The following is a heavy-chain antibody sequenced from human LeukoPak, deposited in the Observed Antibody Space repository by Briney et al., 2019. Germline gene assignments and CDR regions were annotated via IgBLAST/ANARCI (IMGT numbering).Heavy chain of an antibody. CDR2: IYYSGSA. J-gene: IGHJ3*02. CDR3: ARRPTAAAGTLMGAFDI. D-gene: IGHD6-13*01. Sequence: NPSETLSLTCTVSGDSISSYYWSWIRQPPGRGLEWIGYIYYSGSAKYNPSLKSRVTISVDMSKNQFSLKLSSVTAADTAVYYCARRPTAAAGTLMGAFDIWGQGTMVTVSS. CDR1: GDSISSYY. V-gene: IGHV4-59*08.